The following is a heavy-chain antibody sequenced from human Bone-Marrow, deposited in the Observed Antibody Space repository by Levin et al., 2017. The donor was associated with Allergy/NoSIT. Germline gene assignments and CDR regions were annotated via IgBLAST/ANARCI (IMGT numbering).Heavy chain of an antibody. Sequence: GGSLRLSCAASGFTFTSYDMHWVRQAPGKGLEWVATMSYDEINSLYADSVKGRFTISRDSSNSTLYLQMNSLRAEDTAVYYCAKDSETYDSSGYLHHWGQGTLVTVSS. D-gene: IGHD3-22*01. CDR1: GFTFTSYD. CDR3: AKDSETYDSSGYLHH. CDR2: MSYDEINS. J-gene: IGHJ1*01. V-gene: IGHV3-30*18.